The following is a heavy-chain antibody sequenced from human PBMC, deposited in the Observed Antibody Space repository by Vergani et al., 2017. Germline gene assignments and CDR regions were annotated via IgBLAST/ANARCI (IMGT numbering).Heavy chain of an antibody. J-gene: IGHJ6*03. CDR1: GYTFTGYY. Sequence: QVQLVQSGAEVKKPGASVKVSCKASGYTFTGYYMHWVRQAPGQGLEWMGWINPNSGGTNYAQKFQGRVTMTRDTSISTAYMELSRLRSDDTAVYYCARDIAAAAAYYYYMDVWGKGTTVTVSS. CDR3: ARDIAAAAAYYYYMDV. D-gene: IGHD6-13*01. V-gene: IGHV1-2*02. CDR2: INPNSGGT.